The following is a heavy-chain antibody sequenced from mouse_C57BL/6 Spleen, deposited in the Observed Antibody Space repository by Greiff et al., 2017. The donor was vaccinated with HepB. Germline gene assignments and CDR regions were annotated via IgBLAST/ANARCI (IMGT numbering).Heavy chain of an antibody. J-gene: IGHJ3*01. D-gene: IGHD2-12*01. CDR2: INPNNGGT. V-gene: IGHV1-22*01. CDR3: ARSYDAAAWFAY. Sequence: EVQLQQSGPELVKPGASVKMSCKASGYTFTDYNMHWVKQSHGKSLEWIGYINPNNGGTSYNQKFKGKATFTVNKSSSTAYMELRSLTSEDSAVYYCARSYDAAAWFAYWGQGTLVTVSA. CDR1: GYTFTDYN.